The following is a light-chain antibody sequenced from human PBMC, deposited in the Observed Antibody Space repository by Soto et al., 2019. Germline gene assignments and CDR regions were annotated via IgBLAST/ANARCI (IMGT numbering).Light chain of an antibody. J-gene: IGKJ4*01. Sequence: DIVLTQSPDSLAVSLGERATINCKSSQTVLSSSNNKNYFAWYQQKPGQPPKLLIYWASTRESGVPDRFSGSGSGTDFTITISSLRDEDVAVYYCQHYYTIPVTFGGGTKVEIK. CDR3: QHYYTIPVT. CDR1: QTVLSSSNNKNY. CDR2: WAS. V-gene: IGKV4-1*01.